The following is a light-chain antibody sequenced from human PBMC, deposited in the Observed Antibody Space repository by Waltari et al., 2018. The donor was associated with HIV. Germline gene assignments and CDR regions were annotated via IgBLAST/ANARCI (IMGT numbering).Light chain of an antibody. CDR2: RNN. Sequence: QSVLTQPPSASGTPGQRGTISCSGSSSNIGSYYVYWYQQLPGTAPKLLIYRNNQRPSGVPDRFSGSKSGTSASLAISGLRSEDEADYYCAAWDGSHVVFGGGTKLTVL. J-gene: IGLJ2*01. V-gene: IGLV1-47*01. CDR1: SSNIGSYY. CDR3: AAWDGSHVV.